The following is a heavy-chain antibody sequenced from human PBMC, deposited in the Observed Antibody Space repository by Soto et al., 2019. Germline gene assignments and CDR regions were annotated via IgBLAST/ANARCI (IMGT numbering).Heavy chain of an antibody. D-gene: IGHD3-16*01. CDR2: MNPNSGNT. CDR3: ARQDYGPTDY. V-gene: IGHV1-8*01. CDR1: GYTFTNHD. Sequence: QVQLVQSGAEVKKPGASVKVSCKASGYTFTNHDISWVRQATGQGLEWMGWMNPNSGNTGYAHKFQGRVTLTRDTSMSTAYMELNSLGSEDTAVYYCARQDYGPTDYWGQGTLVTVTS. J-gene: IGHJ4*02.